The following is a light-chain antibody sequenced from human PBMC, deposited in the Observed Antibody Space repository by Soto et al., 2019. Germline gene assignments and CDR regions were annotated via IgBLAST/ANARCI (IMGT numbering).Light chain of an antibody. V-gene: IGKV1-39*01. Sequence: DIQMTQSPSSLSASVGDRVTITCRASQSISTYLNWYQQKPGKAPKLLIYGVFNLESGVPSRFSGSGYGTDFTLTISSLQPEDFAVYYCQQSYSTPPTFGQGTKVEIK. CDR1: QSISTY. CDR3: QQSYSTPPT. CDR2: GVF. J-gene: IGKJ2*01.